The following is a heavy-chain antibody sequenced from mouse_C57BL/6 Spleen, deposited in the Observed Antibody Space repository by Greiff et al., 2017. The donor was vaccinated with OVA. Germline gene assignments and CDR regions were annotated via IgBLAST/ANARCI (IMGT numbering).Heavy chain of an antibody. CDR1: GFTFSDYG. Sequence: EVNLVESGGGLVQPGGSLKLSCAASGFTFSDYGMAWVRQAPRKGPEWVAFISNLAYSIYYADTVTGRFTISRENAKNTLYLEMSSLRSEDTAMYYCASYDRDYAMDYWGQGTSVTVSS. J-gene: IGHJ4*01. CDR2: ISNLAYSI. D-gene: IGHD2-12*01. CDR3: ASYDRDYAMDY. V-gene: IGHV5-15*01.